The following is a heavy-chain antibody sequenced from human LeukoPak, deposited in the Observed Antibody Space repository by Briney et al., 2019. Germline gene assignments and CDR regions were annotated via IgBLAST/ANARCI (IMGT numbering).Heavy chain of an antibody. D-gene: IGHD2-15*01. CDR3: APYCSGACCYSGSDAFDI. CDR2: FYYTGST. V-gene: IGHV4-39*01. J-gene: IGHJ3*02. Sequence: PSGTLCLTCSVSGVSLISYDLYWGCNRQPPGQGLEYIVSFYYTGSTYYNPPLKSRVTQSVDPSKTQFSLKLNPVTAADTAVYYCAPYCSGACCYSGSDAFDIRGQGTMVTVSS. CDR1: GVSLISYDLY.